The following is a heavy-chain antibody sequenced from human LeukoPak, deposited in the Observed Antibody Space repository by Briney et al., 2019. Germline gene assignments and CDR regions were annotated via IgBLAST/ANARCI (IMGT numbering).Heavy chain of an antibody. D-gene: IGHD3-3*01. Sequence: SETLSLTCTVSGGSISSGGYYWSWIRQHPGKGLEWIGYIYYSGSTYYNPSLKSRVTISVDTSKNQFSLKLSSVTAADTAVYYCATYYTSDPYKFDYWGQGILVTVSS. V-gene: IGHV4-31*03. CDR2: IYYSGST. CDR3: ATYYTSDPYKFDY. CDR1: GGSISSGGYY. J-gene: IGHJ4*02.